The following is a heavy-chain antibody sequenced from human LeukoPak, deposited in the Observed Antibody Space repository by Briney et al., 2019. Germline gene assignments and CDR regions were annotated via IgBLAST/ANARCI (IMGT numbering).Heavy chain of an antibody. V-gene: IGHV3-33*01. CDR2: ICYDGSNT. Sequence: GRSLRLSCAASGFTFSSYGMHWVRQAPGKRREWVAGICYDGSNTYYADSVKGRFTISRDNSKNKLSLKMNSLRAEDTAVYYCAREIAISYYVMDVWGQGTTVTVSS. D-gene: IGHD3-3*01. CDR3: AREIAISYYVMDV. CDR1: GFTFSSYG. J-gene: IGHJ6*02.